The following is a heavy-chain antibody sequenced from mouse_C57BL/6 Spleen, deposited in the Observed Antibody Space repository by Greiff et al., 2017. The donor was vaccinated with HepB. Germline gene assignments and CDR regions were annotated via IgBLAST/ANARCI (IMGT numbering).Heavy chain of an antibody. D-gene: IGHD2-1*01. CDR3: ARWGDLYYGNYGYFDY. V-gene: IGHV1-72*01. Sequence: KESCKASGYTFTSYWMHWVKQRPGRGLEWIGRIDPNSGGTKYNEKFKSKATLTVDKPSSTAYMQLSSLTSEDSAVYYCARWGDLYYGNYGYFDYWGQGTTLTVSS. CDR1: GYTFTSYW. CDR2: IDPNSGGT. J-gene: IGHJ2*01.